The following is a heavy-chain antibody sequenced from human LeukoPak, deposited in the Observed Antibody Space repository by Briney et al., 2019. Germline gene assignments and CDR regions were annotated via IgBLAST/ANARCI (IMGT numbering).Heavy chain of an antibody. V-gene: IGHV3-30*18. CDR1: GFTFSSYG. Sequence: SGGSLRLSCAASGFTFSSYGMHWVRQAPGKGLEWVAVISYDGSNKYCADSVKGRFTISRDNSKNTLYLEMNSLRAEDTAVYYCAKDRGSYYDSSDYYYFGYYFDYWGQGTLVTVSS. D-gene: IGHD3-22*01. CDR3: AKDRGSYYDSSDYYYFGYYFDY. J-gene: IGHJ4*02. CDR2: ISYDGSNK.